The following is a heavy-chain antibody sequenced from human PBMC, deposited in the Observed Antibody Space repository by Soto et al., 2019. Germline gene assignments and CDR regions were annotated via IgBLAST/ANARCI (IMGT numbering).Heavy chain of an antibody. CDR1: GFSFSRYS. V-gene: IGHV3-21*01. CDR2: ISSTTNYI. CDR3: ARESEDLTSNFDY. J-gene: IGHJ4*02. Sequence: VQLVESGGGVVQPGRSLRLSCAGSGFSFSRYSMNWVRQAPGKGLEWVSSISSTTNYIYYADSMKGRFTVSRDNAKNSVYLDMNSLSAEDTAVYYCARESEDLTSNFDYWGQGTLVTVSS.